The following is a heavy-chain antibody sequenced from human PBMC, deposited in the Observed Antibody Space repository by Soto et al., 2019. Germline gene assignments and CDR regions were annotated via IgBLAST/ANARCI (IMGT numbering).Heavy chain of an antibody. CDR2: IIPMFDIT. Sequence: SVKVSCKASGDTFSSYSITWVRQAPGQGLEWMGRIIPMFDITNYAQKFQGRVTITADKSTSTVYMELSSLRSEDTAMFYCARDYCSSTSCHKPSTYYYMDVWGKGTTVTVSS. CDR3: ARDYCSSTSCHKPSTYYYMDV. D-gene: IGHD2-2*01. V-gene: IGHV1-69*04. CDR1: GDTFSSYS. J-gene: IGHJ6*03.